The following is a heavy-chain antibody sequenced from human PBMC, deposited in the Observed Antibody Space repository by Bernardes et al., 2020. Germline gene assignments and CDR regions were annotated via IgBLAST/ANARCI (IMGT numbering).Heavy chain of an antibody. CDR3: AREYGTDWYFFDY. V-gene: IGHV4-59*02. J-gene: IGHJ4*02. CDR2: IQYSDNT. Sequence: SETLSLTCTVSGDSVGTYYWTWIRQPPGKGLEWIGYIQYSDNTHYDPSLKSRVTMSLDSSKNQFSLKLTSVTAADTAVYYCAREYGTDWYFFDYWGQGTLVTVSS. CDR1: GDSVGTYY. D-gene: IGHD3-9*01.